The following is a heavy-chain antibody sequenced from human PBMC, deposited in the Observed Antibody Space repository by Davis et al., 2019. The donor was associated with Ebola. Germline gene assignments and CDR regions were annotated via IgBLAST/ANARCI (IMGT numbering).Heavy chain of an antibody. CDR3: ARDGIGWERYFDY. CDR2: INPNSGGT. J-gene: IGHJ4*02. V-gene: IGHV1-2*04. Sequence: ASVKVSCKASGYTFTGYYMHWVRQAPGQGLEWMGWINPNSGGTNYAQKFQGWVTMTRDTSISTAYMELSRLRSDDTAVYYCARDGIGWERYFDYWGQGTLVTVSS. CDR1: GYTFTGYY. D-gene: IGHD1-26*01.